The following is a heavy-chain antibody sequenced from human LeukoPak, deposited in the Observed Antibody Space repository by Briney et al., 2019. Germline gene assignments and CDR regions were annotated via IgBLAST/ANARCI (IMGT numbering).Heavy chain of an antibody. CDR2: INPNSAGT. J-gene: IGHJ4*02. D-gene: IGHD2-2*02. CDR3: ARVAEVVPAAIGLGFGELSGYFDY. V-gene: IGHV1-2*02. CDR1: GYTFTSYD. Sequence: RASVKVSCKASGYTFTSYDIHWVRQAPGQGLEWMGWINPNSAGTNYAQKFQGRVTMTRDTSISTAYMELSRLRSDDTAVYYCARVAEVVPAAIGLGFGELSGYFDYWGQGTLVTVSS.